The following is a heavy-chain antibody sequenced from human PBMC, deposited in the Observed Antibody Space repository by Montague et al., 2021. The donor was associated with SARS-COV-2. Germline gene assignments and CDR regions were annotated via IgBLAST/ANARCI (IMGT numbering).Heavy chain of an antibody. CDR2: FDPEDGET. Sequence: SVKVSCKVSGYTLTELSMHWVRQAPGKGLEWMGGFDPEDGETIYAQEFQGRVTMTEDTSTDTAYMELSSLRSEDTAMYYCATSSAIVATIRGGGNYYYYYGMDVWGQGTTVTVSS. D-gene: IGHD5-12*01. CDR1: GYTLTELS. CDR3: ATSSAIVATIRGGGNYYYYYGMDV. J-gene: IGHJ6*02. V-gene: IGHV1-24*01.